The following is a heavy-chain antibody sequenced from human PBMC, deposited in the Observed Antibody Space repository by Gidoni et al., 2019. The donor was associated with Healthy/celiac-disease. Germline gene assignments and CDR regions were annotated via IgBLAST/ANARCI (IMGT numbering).Heavy chain of an antibody. D-gene: IGHD2-2*01. CDR3: ARLLVPAAISFSEYWYFDL. J-gene: IGHJ2*01. CDR2: IYPFDSDT. V-gene: IGHV5-51*01. CDR1: GYTLTSYW. Sequence: EVQLVQSGAAVKKPGESLKNSCKGSGYTLTSYWIGWVRQIPGKGLEWMGIIYPFDSDTRYRLSFQGQVTISADKSISTAYLQWSSLKASDTAMYYCARLLVPAAISFSEYWYFDLWGRGTLVTVSS.